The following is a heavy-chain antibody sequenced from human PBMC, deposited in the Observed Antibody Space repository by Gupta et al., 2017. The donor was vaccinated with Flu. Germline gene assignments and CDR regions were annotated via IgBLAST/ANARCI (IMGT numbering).Heavy chain of an antibody. CDR1: GGSISSYY. V-gene: IGHV4-59*01. J-gene: IGHJ4*02. Sequence: QVQLQESGPGLVKPSETLSLTCTVSGGSISSYYWSWIRQPPGKGLEWIGYIYYSGSTNDNPSLKSRVTISVDTSKNQFSLKLRSVTAADTAVYDGARGGPTYFDYWGQGTLVTVSS. CDR3: ARGGPTYFDY. D-gene: IGHD2-15*01. CDR2: IYYSGST.